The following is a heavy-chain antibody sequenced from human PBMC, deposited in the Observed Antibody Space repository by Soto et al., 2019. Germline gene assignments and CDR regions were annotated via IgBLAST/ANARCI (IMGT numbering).Heavy chain of an antibody. CDR3: ARGGYSSGWYNNYYYYGMDV. CDR1: GGSISSYY. Sequence: SETLSLTCTVSGGSISSYYWSWIRQPPGKGLEWIGYIYYSVSTNYNPSLKSRVTISVDTSKNQFSLKLSSVTAADTAVYYCARGGYSSGWYNNYYYYGMDVWGQGTRVTVSS. J-gene: IGHJ6*02. CDR2: IYYSVST. D-gene: IGHD6-19*01. V-gene: IGHV4-59*01.